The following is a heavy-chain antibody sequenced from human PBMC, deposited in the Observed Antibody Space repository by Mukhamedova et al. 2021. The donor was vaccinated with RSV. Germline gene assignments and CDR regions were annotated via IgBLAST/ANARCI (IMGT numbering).Heavy chain of an antibody. CDR2: LPKDGKND. D-gene: IGHD2-8*01. V-gene: IGHV3-30*02. J-gene: IGHJ4*02. Sequence: EWVSFLPKDGKNDQYADSVKGRFSISRDTSKNTLYLQMNNLRAEDTAMYYCVKDHPSLVHWGPGTLVTVSS. CDR3: VKDHPSLVH.